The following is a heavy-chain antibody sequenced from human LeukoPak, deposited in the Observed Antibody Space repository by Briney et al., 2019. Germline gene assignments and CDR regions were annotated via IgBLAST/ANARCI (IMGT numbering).Heavy chain of an antibody. CDR2: INGDGTGT. J-gene: IGHJ5*02. D-gene: IGHD3/OR15-3a*01. CDR1: GFTFSRFW. CDR3: AKGMDYNWFDP. Sequence: KAGGSLRLSCAASGFTFSRFWMNWVRQAPGKGLVWVSRINGDGTGTSYADSVKGRFTVSRDNAKNTLYLQMSSLRAEDTAVYYCAKGMDYNWFDPWGQGTLVTVSS. V-gene: IGHV3-74*01.